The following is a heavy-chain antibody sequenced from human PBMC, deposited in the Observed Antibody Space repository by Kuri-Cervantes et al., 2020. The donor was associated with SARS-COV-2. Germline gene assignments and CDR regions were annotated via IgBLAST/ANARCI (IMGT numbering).Heavy chain of an antibody. CDR2: ISGSGGST. Sequence: GESLKISCAASGFTFSSYAMSWVRQAPGKGLEWVSAISGSGGSTYYADSVKGRFTISGDISKNTLYLQMNSLRAEDTAVYYCARQGYCSSTSCYTIPPDYWGQGTLVTVSS. J-gene: IGHJ4*02. CDR1: GFTFSSYA. CDR3: ARQGYCSSTSCYTIPPDY. D-gene: IGHD2-2*02. V-gene: IGHV3-23*01.